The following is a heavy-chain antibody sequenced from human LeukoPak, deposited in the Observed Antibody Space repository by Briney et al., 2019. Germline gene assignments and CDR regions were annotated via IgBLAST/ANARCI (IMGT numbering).Heavy chain of an antibody. D-gene: IGHD2-2*01. J-gene: IGHJ4*02. V-gene: IGHV3-15*01. CDR2: IKSKTDGGTT. CDR3: GVPAAPLRGPLFDY. Sequence: GGSLRLSCAASGFTFSNAWMSWVRQAPGKGLEWVGRIKSKTDGGTTDYAAPVKGRFTISRDDSKNTLYLQMNSLKTEDTAVYYCGVPAAPLRGPLFDYWGQGTLVTVSS. CDR1: GFTFSNAW.